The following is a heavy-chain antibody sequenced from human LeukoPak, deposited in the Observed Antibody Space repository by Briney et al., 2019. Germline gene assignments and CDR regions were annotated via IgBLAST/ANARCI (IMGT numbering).Heavy chain of an antibody. Sequence: GGSLRLSCAASGFTFSSYGMHWVRQAPGKGLDWVAVIWYDGSNKYYADSVKGRFTISRDNSKNTLYLQMNSLRAEDTAVYYCARERMAHSYYYGMDVWGQGTTVTVSS. V-gene: IGHV3-33*01. CDR3: ARERMAHSYYYGMDV. CDR1: GFTFSSYG. CDR2: IWYDGSNK. D-gene: IGHD5-24*01. J-gene: IGHJ6*02.